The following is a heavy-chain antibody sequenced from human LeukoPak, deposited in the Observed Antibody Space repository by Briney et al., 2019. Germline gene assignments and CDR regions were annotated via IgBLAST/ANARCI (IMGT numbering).Heavy chain of an antibody. J-gene: IGHJ4*02. V-gene: IGHV3-23*01. D-gene: IGHD2-21*01. CDR2: ISASGTNT. CDR1: GFTFGSQA. Sequence: GGSLRLSCVSSGFTFGSQAMSWVRQAPGKGLEWVSSISASGTNTYYPASVKGRFTISGDNSENTLYLQMSSLRAEDTAVYYCALGSINYSDYWGQGTLVTVSS. CDR3: ALGSINYSDY.